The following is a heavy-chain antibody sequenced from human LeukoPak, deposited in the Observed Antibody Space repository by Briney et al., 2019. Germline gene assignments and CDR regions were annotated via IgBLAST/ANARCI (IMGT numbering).Heavy chain of an antibody. CDR1: GYTFTSHG. V-gene: IGHV1-18*01. J-gene: IGHJ4*02. CDR3: ARDFTIAARPGDY. CDR2: ISAYNGNT. D-gene: IGHD6-6*01. Sequence: GAAVTVSFMASGYTFTSHGISWVRQAPGQGLEWMGWISAYNGNTNYAQTLQGRVTMTTETSKSTAYTELRSLRSDDTAVYYCARDFTIAARPGDYWGQGTLVTVSS.